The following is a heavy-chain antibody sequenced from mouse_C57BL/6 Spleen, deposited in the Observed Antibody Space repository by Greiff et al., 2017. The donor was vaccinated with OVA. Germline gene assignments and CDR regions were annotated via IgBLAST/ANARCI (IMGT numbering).Heavy chain of an antibody. J-gene: IGHJ4*01. Sequence: EVKLMESGGGLVKPGGSLKLSCAASGFTFSDYGMHWVRQAPEKGLEWVAYISSGSSTIYYADTVKGRFTISRDNAKNTLFLQMTSLRSEDTAMYYCARCGYYFYYAMDYWGQGTSVTVSS. V-gene: IGHV5-17*01. D-gene: IGHD2-3*01. CDR1: GFTFSDYG. CDR3: ARCGYYFYYAMDY. CDR2: ISSGSSTI.